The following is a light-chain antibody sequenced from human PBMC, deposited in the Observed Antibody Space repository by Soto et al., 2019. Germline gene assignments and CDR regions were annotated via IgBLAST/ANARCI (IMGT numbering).Light chain of an antibody. CDR3: QQRSAWPST. V-gene: IGKV3-11*01. CDR2: DAS. CDR1: PSVSSY. Sequence: EIVLTQSPATLSLSPGERATLSCRASPSVSSYLAWYQQKPGQAPSLLIYDASNRATGIPARFSGSGSGTDFTLTISSLEPDDFAVYYCQQRSAWPSTFGGGTKVQIK. J-gene: IGKJ4*01.